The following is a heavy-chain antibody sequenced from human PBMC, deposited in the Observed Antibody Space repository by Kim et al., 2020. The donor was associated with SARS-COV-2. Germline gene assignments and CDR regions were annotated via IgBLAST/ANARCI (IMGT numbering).Heavy chain of an antibody. CDR2: FYPGDSET. J-gene: IGHJ5*01. CDR1: GYNFAGYW. V-gene: IGHV5-51*01. D-gene: IGHD2-15*01. Sequence: GESLKISCKGSGYNFAGYWIGWVRQMPGKGLEWMGFFYPGDSETRYRPSFRGQVTMSADKSISTAYLQLDSLKASDTAIYYCARHRPGYCSGGSCYSTFDTWGHGTLVTVSS. CDR3: ARHRPGYCSGGSCYSTFDT.